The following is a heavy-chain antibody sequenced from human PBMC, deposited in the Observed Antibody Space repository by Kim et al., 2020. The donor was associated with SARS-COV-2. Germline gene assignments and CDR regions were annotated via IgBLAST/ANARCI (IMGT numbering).Heavy chain of an antibody. CDR1: GFSFSDYA. D-gene: IGHD6-19*01. V-gene: IGHV3-23*01. J-gene: IGHJ4*02. CDR2: VSGNTGTT. Sequence: GGSLRLSCSASGFSFSDYAMDWVRQAPGRGLEWVSGVSGNTGTTFYADSVKGRFTISRDNSKNTLFLQMTSLRAEDTAIYYCAKGGMGLWLVLDSWSQGTLVTVSS. CDR3: AKGGMGLWLVLDS.